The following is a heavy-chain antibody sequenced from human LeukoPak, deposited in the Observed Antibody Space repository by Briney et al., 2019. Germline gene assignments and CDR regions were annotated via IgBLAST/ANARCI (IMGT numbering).Heavy chain of an antibody. CDR3: ASYSGSYYGSFDP. CDR1: GFTFSSYA. J-gene: IGHJ5*02. V-gene: IGHV3-23*01. Sequence: GSLRLSCAASGFTFSSYAMSWVRQAPGKGLEWVSAISGSGGSTYYADSVKGRFTISRDNSKNTLYPQMNSLRAEDTAVYYCASYSGSYYGSFDPWGQGTLVTVSS. CDR2: ISGSGGST. D-gene: IGHD1-26*01.